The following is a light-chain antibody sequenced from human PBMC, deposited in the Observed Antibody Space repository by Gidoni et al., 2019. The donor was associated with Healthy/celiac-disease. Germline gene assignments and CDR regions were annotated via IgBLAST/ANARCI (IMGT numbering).Light chain of an antibody. J-gene: IGKJ1*01. CDR2: AAS. V-gene: IGKV1-39*01. CDR1: QSISSY. CDR3: QQSYSNPGT. Sequence: DIQITQSPSSLSASVGDRVTITCRASQSISSYLNWYQQKPGKAPKLLIYAASSLQSGVPSRFRGSGYGKEFTLTISSLQAEDFATYYWQQSYSNPGTFGQGTKVESK.